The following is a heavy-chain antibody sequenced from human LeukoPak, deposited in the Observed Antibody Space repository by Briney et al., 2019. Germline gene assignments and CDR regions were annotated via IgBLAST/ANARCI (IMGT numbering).Heavy chain of an antibody. CDR1: GNSFGDYY. Sequence: SETLSLTCTVSGNSFGDYYWSWIRQPAGKGLEWIGRIYTSGSTTYNPSLKSRVTMSVDTSKSQFSLNLMSVTAADTAVYYCARAPTYYYDSSGYYWEYYFDYWGQGTLVTVSS. CDR3: ARAPTYYYDSSGYYWEYYFDY. D-gene: IGHD3-22*01. CDR2: IYTSGST. J-gene: IGHJ4*02. V-gene: IGHV4-4*07.